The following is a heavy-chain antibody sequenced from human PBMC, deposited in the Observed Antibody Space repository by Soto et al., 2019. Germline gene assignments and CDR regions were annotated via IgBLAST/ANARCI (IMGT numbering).Heavy chain of an antibody. V-gene: IGHV1-2*04. J-gene: IGHJ6*02. CDR3: ARDKRSFGSGWYGGYYYGMDG. Sequence: GASVKVSCKGSGYTFTGYYMHWGRQAPGQGLEWMGWINPNSGGTNYAQKFQGWVTMTRDTSISTAYMELSRLRSDDTAVYYCARDKRSFGSGWYGGYYYGMDGWGQGTTVTVSS. CDR1: GYTFTGYY. CDR2: INPNSGGT. D-gene: IGHD6-19*01.